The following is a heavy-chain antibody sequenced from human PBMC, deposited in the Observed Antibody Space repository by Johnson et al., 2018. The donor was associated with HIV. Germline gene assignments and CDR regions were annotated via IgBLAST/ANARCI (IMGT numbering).Heavy chain of an antibody. D-gene: IGHD6-25*01. CDR2: ISYDGSNK. V-gene: IGHV3-30-3*01. CDR1: GFTFSSYA. CDR3: ATIAAHGAAFDI. J-gene: IGHJ3*02. Sequence: QMMLVESGGGVVQPGRSLRLYCAASGFTFSSYAMHWVRQAPGKGLEWVAVISYDGSNKYYADSVKGRFTISRDNSKNTLYLQMNSLRPEDTAAYYCATIAAHGAAFDIWGQGTVVTVSS.